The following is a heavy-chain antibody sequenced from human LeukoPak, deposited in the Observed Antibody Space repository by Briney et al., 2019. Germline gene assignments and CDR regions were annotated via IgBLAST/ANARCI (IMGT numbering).Heavy chain of an antibody. CDR3: ARGGSGATYKFDS. CDR2: LYYSGNT. CDR1: GGSISSSSYY. J-gene: IGHJ4*02. D-gene: IGHD3-10*01. V-gene: IGHV4-61*05. Sequence: TSETLSLTCTVSGGSISSSSYYWGWIRQPPGKGLEWIGYLYYSGNTIYNPSLKSRVTISGDTSKNQFSLNLRTVTAADTAVYYCARGGSGATYKFDSWGQGTLVTVSS.